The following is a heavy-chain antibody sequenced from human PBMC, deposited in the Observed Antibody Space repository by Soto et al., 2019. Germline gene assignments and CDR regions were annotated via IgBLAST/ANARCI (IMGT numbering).Heavy chain of an antibody. Sequence: SETLSLTCTVSGGSISSSSYYWGWIRQPPGKGLEWIGSIYYSGSTYYNPSLKSRVTISVDTSKNQFSLKLSSVTAADTAVYYRARQGCSSTSCQYYYYYGTAVSGQRTPAPVS. CDR1: GGSISSSSYY. D-gene: IGHD2-2*01. CDR2: IYYSGST. CDR3: ARQGCSSTSCQYYYYYGTAV. J-gene: IGHJ6*02. V-gene: IGHV4-39*01.